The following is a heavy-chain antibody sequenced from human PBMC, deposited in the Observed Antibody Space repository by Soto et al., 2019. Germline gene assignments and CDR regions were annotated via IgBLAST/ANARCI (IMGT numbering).Heavy chain of an antibody. CDR1: GVTFSSYA. CDR2: ISSSGGST. CDR3: AKARYSVQYYFDY. D-gene: IGHD2-21*01. Sequence: GSLRLSCAASGVTFSSYAMSWVRQAPGKGLEWVSVISSSGGSTYYADSVKGRFTISRDNSKNTLYLQMNSLRAEDTAVYYCAKARYSVQYYFDYWGQGTLVTVSS. J-gene: IGHJ4*02. V-gene: IGHV3-23*01.